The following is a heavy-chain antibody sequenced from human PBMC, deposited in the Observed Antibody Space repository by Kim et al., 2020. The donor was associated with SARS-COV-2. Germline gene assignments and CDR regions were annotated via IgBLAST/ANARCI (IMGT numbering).Heavy chain of an antibody. J-gene: IGHJ5*02. CDR2: ISSSSSTI. V-gene: IGHV3-48*02. D-gene: IGHD6-13*01. CDR1: GFTFSSYS. Sequence: GGSLRLSCAASGFTFSSYSMNWVRQAPGRGLEWVSYISSSSSTIFYADSVKGRFTISRDNAKNSLYLQMNSLRDEDTAVYYCARDFLAAAVAEYNWFDPWRQGTLVTVSS. CDR3: ARDFLAAAVAEYNWFDP.